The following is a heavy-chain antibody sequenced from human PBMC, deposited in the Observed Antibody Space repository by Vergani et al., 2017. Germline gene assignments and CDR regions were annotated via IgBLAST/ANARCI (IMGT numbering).Heavy chain of an antibody. CDR2: IDPSDSYT. V-gene: IGHV5-10-1*01. Sequence: EVQLVQSGAEVKTPGESLRISCKGSGYSFTSYWISWVRQMPGKGLEWMGRIDPSDSYTNYSPSFQGHVTISADKSISTAYLQWSSLKASDTAMYYCARDIGSSLTPGRPIQFDYWGQGTLVTVSS. CDR1: GYSFTSYW. CDR3: ARDIGSSLTPGRPIQFDY. J-gene: IGHJ4*02. D-gene: IGHD6-13*01.